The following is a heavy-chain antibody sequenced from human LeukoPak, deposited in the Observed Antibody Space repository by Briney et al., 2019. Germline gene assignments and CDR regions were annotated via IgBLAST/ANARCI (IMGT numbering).Heavy chain of an antibody. CDR3: ARGPVSSATGGNFFDY. Sequence: SETLSLTCTVSGGSISSYYWSWIRQPPGKGLEWIGYIHYSGSTNYNPSLKSRVTISVDTSKNQFSLKLSSVTAADTAVYYCARGPVSSATGGNFFDYWGQGTLVTVSS. D-gene: IGHD5-24*01. CDR1: GGSISSYY. V-gene: IGHV4-59*01. J-gene: IGHJ4*02. CDR2: IHYSGST.